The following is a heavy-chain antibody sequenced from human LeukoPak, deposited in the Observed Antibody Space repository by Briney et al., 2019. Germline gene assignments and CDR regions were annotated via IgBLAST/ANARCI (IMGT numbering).Heavy chain of an antibody. J-gene: IGHJ4*02. D-gene: IGHD4-23*01. CDR2: INWKTGNG. Sequence: GRSLRLSCAVSGFNFDDYAMHWVRQAPGRGLEWVSGINWKTGNGIYADSVKGRFTISRDNAKNSLYLQMSSLRAEDTALYYCAKDPSYGGNSDDGGVFDYWGQGTLVTVSS. CDR3: AKDPSYGGNSDDGGVFDY. V-gene: IGHV3-9*01. CDR1: GFNFDDYA.